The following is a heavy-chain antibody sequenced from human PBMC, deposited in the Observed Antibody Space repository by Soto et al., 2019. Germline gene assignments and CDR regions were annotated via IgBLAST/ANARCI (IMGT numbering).Heavy chain of an antibody. D-gene: IGHD3-3*01. CDR1: GFTLNSYS. V-gene: IGHV3-48*04. CDR3: AKHPFGVATLYYYYGMDV. J-gene: IGHJ6*02. Sequence: GGSLRLSCAVSGFTLNSYSMNWVRQAPGKGLEWVSYLSISRSTIYYADSVKGRFTISRDDAKNSLYLQMNSLRAEDTAVYYCAKHPFGVATLYYYYGMDVWGQGTMVTVSS. CDR2: LSISRSTI.